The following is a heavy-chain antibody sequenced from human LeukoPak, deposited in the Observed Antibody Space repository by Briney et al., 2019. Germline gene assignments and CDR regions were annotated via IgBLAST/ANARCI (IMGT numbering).Heavy chain of an antibody. CDR2: ISSSSSYI. V-gene: IGHV3-21*01. D-gene: IGHD5-12*01. CDR1: GFTFSSYS. J-gene: IGHJ4*02. Sequence: GGSLRLSCAASGFTFSSYSMNWVRQAPGKGLEWVSSISSSSSYIYYADSVKGRFTISRDNAKNSLYLQMNSLRAEDTAVYYCARDQDSGYDLGLDHWGQGTLVTVSS. CDR3: ARDQDSGYDLGLDH.